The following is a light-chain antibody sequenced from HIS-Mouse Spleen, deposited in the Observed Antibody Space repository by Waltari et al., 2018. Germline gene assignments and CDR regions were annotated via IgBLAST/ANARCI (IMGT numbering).Light chain of an antibody. CDR3: QQSYSTPRT. CDR2: TAS. V-gene: IGKV1-39*01. CDR1: QSISSY. Sequence: DLQMTQSPSSLPASVGDRVSITCRASQSISSYLNWYQQKPGKAPKLLIYTASSLQSGVPSRLSCSGSGTDFALTISSLQPEELATYYCQQSYSTPRTCGQGTKLGIK. J-gene: IGKJ2*01.